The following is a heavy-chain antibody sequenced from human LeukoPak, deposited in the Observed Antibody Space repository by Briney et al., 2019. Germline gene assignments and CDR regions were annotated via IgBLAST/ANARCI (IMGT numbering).Heavy chain of an antibody. D-gene: IGHD3-10*01. CDR3: ARDYFGSGFFDY. V-gene: IGHV4-59*01. Sequence: SETLSLTCTVSGVSISNYYWSWIRQPPGKGLEWIGYIYYSGSTNYNPSLQSRATMSVDPSKSQFSLRLSSVTAADTAVYYCARDYFGSGFFDYWGQGILVTVSS. J-gene: IGHJ4*02. CDR1: GVSISNYY. CDR2: IYYSGST.